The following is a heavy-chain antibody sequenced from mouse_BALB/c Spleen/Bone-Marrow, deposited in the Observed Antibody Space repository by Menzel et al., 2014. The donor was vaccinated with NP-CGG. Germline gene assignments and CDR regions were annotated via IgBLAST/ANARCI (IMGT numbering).Heavy chain of an antibody. Sequence: LKQSGSGLVRPGASVKLSCKASGYTFTSYWMHWVKQRPGQGLEWIGNIYPVSGSTNYDEKFKSKATLTVDTSSSTAYMQLSSLASEDSAVYYCTRVNEYGRAWFAYWGQGTLVTVSA. V-gene: IGHV1S22*01. CDR3: TRVNEYGRAWFAY. CDR2: IYPVSGST. D-gene: IGHD5-2*01. J-gene: IGHJ3*01. CDR1: GYTFTSYW.